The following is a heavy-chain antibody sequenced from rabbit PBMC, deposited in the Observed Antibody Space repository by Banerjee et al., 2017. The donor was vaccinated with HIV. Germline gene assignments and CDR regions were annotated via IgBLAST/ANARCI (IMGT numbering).Heavy chain of an antibody. D-gene: IGHD6-1*01. V-gene: IGHV1S45*01. CDR1: GFSFSNKYV. CDR3: AGGGAGYGWTRLDL. J-gene: IGHJ3*01. CDR2: INTSSGNT. Sequence: QEQLEESGGDLVKPEGSLTLTCTASGFSFSNKYVMCWVRQAPGKGLEWIACINTSSGNTVYASWAKGRFTISKTSSTTVTLQMTSLTAADTATYFCAGGGAGYGWTRLDLWGPGTLVTVS.